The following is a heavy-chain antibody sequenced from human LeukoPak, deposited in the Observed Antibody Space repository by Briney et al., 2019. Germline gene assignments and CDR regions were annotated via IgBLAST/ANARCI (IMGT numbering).Heavy chain of an antibody. V-gene: IGHV1-69*13. CDR2: ITPMFGTA. CDR3: ARDSSEFRSLIFH. J-gene: IGHJ1*01. D-gene: IGHD3-9*01. CDR1: GGTFSSYA. Sequence: ASVKVSCKASGGTFSSYAISWVRQAPGQGLEWMGGITPMFGTAKYAQKFQGRVTITADESTSTAYVELSRLRSEDTAVYYCARDSSEFRSLIFHWGQGTLVTVSS.